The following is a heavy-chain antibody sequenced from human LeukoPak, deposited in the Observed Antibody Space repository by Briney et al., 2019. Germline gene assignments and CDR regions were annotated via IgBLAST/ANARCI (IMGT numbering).Heavy chain of an antibody. CDR2: ISPSGGIT. CDR1: GFTFSSHG. CDR3: ARGWYPGDARPPFDY. D-gene: IGHD6-19*01. J-gene: IGHJ4*02. V-gene: IGHV3-23*01. Sequence: GGSLRLSCAASGFTFSSHGMNWVRQAPGKGLEWVSGISPSGGITYYTDSVKGRFTISRDNSKNTVSLQMNSLRAEDTAVYYCARGWYPGDARPPFDYWGQGTLVTVSS.